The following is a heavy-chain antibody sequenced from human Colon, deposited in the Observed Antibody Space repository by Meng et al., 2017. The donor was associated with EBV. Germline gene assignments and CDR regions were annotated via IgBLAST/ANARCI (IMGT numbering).Heavy chain of an antibody. CDR1: GVSIRSSHYA. Sequence: QLHRQESGPGLVPPSETLSLTCIFSGVSIRSSHYAWGWVRQPPGKGLQWIGTIYQSGSTSSNPSLQSRVTMFVDTSKNQFSLMLTSVTATDTAVYYCARRRGGSGRDCWGQGTLVTVSS. D-gene: IGHD3-10*01. J-gene: IGHJ4*02. CDR3: ARRRGGSGRDC. V-gene: IGHV4-39*01. CDR2: IYQSGST.